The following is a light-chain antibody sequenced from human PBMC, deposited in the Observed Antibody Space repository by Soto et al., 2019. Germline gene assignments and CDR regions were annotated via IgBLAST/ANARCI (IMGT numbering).Light chain of an antibody. Sequence: VVTQSPATLSVSPGARATLSCRASQSVSSNLAWYQQKPGPAPSLLIYGASTRATGIPARFSGSVSVTEFTLTISRLQSEEFAGSYGQQYNNWPPSWTFAQGTKVDIK. J-gene: IGKJ1*01. V-gene: IGKV3-15*01. CDR2: GAS. CDR3: QQYNNWPPSWT. CDR1: QSVSSN.